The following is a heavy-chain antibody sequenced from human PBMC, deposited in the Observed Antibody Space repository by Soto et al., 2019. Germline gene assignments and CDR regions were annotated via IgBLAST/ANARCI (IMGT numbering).Heavy chain of an antibody. CDR1: GGSCSGYY. V-gene: IGHV4-34*01. J-gene: IGHJ4*02. CDR2: INHSEST. D-gene: IGHD2-2*01. Sequence: SETLSLTCAVYGGSCSGYYWSWIRQPPGKGLEWIGEINHSESTNYNPSLKSRVTISVDTSKNQFSLKLSSVTAADTAVYYCARGGSQYCSSTSCYLPYWGQGTLVTVSS. CDR3: ARGGSQYCSSTSCYLPY.